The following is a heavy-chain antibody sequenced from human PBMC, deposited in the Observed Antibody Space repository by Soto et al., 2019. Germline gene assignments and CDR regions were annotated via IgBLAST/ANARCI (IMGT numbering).Heavy chain of an antibody. CDR3: ARTTAVPDSLRSRYFFDY. CDR1: GGSVSDKTYY. J-gene: IGHJ4*02. D-gene: IGHD4-17*01. Sequence: SETLSLTCSVSGGSVSDKTYYWSWIRQPPGKRLEWIGYVYYSGTTNYNPSLKSRVTISVDLSKNQFSLRLSSVTTADTALYYCARTTAVPDSLRSRYFFDYWGQGTLVTVSS. V-gene: IGHV4-61*01. CDR2: VYYSGTT.